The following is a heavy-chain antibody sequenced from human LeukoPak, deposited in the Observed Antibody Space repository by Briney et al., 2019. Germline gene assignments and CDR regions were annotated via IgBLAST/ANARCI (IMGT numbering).Heavy chain of an antibody. V-gene: IGHV1-69*04. CDR1: GGTFSSYA. J-gene: IGHJ4*02. CDR2: IIPILGIA. Sequence: ASVKVSCKASGGTFSSYAISWVRQAPGQGLEWMGRIIPILGIANYAQKFQGRVTTTADKSTSTAYMELSSLRSEDTAVYYCASGYSYCDYWGQGTLVTVSS. CDR3: ASGYSYCDY. D-gene: IGHD5-18*01.